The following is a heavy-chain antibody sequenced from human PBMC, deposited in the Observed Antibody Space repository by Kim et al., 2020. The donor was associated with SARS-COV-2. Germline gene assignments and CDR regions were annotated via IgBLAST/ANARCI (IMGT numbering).Heavy chain of an antibody. CDR1: GFTFSSYA. CDR3: ARVARVATIYYFDY. D-gene: IGHD5-12*01. CDR2: ISYDGSNK. J-gene: IGHJ4*02. V-gene: IGHV3-30*04. Sequence: GGSLRLSCAASGFTFSSYAMHWVRQAPGKGLEWVAVISYDGSNKYYADSVKGRFTISRDNSKNTLYLQMNSLRAEDTAVYYCARVARVATIYYFDYWGQGTLVTVSS.